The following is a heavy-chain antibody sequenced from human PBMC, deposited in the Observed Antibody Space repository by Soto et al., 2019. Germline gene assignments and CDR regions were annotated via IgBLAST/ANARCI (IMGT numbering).Heavy chain of an antibody. D-gene: IGHD2-2*01. V-gene: IGHV4-34*01. CDR2: INHSGST. J-gene: IGHJ1*01. CDR3: ATSEGDIVVDLYFQH. Sequence: SETLSLTCAVYGGSFSGYYWSWIRQPPGKGLEWIGEINHSGSTNYNPSLKSRVTISVDTSKNQFSLKLSSVTAADTALYYCATSEGDIVVDLYFQHWGQGTLVT. CDR1: GGSFSGYY.